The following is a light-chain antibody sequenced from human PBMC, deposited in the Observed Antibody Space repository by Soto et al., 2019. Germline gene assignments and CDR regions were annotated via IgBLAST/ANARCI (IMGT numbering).Light chain of an antibody. CDR3: PLYYETPVT. Sequence: LLMSQSPDSLAVSLGERATINCEASQSVLYIVTNQNYLSWYQQKAGQPPKLLLYWASIRENGVPDRFSGGGSGTDFTLTISSVQPEDVGIYYCPLYYETPVTFGQGARLEIK. CDR1: QSVLYIVTNQNY. CDR2: WAS. J-gene: IGKJ5*01. V-gene: IGKV4-1*01.